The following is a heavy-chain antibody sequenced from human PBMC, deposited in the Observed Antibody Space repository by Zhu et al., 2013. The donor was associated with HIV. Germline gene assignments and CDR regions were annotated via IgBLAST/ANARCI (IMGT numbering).Heavy chain of an antibody. Sequence: QVQLVQSGAEVKKPGASVKVSCKASGYTFTGNYIHWVRQAPGQGLEWMGWINPNSGGTNYAQKFQGRVTMTRDTSISTAYMELSRLRSDDTAVYYCARDLGIAVAGIASRWGQGTLVTVSS. CDR2: INPNSGGT. D-gene: IGHD6-19*01. CDR1: GYTFTGNY. V-gene: IGHV1-2*02. CDR3: ARDLGIAVAGIASR. J-gene: IGHJ4*02.